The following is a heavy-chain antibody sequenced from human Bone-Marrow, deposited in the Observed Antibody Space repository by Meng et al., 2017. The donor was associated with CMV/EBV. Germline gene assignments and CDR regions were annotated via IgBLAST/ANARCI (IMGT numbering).Heavy chain of an antibody. J-gene: IGHJ4*02. CDR1: GFIFSSSG. CDR3: ARRWQSRSYFDY. D-gene: IGHD2-15*01. CDR2: MWSDGIKT. Sequence: GESLKISCAASGFIFSSSGIHWVRQAPGKGLEWVALMWSDGIKTNYVDSVKGRFIISRDNSNNMLYLQMNSLRTEDTAVYYCARRWQSRSYFDYWGQGALVPVSS. V-gene: IGHV3-33*01.